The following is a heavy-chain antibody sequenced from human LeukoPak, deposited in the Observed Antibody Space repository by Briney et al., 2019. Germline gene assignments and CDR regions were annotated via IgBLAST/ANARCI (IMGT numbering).Heavy chain of an antibody. CDR1: GFTFSSYW. CDR3: ARDSPITGTFFARLRNYYYYGMDV. Sequence: GGSLRLSCAASGFTFSSYWMSWVRQAPGKGLEWVANIKQDGSEKYYVDSVKGRFTISRDNAKNSLYLQVNSLRAEDTAVYYCARDSPITGTFFARLRNYYYYGMDVWGQGTTVTVSS. CDR2: IKQDGSEK. J-gene: IGHJ6*02. D-gene: IGHD1-20*01. V-gene: IGHV3-7*01.